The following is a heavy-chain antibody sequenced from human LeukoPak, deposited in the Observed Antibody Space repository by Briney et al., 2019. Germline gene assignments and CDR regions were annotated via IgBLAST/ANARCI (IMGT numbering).Heavy chain of an antibody. D-gene: IGHD4-17*01. V-gene: IGHV4-34*01. CDR2: INHSGST. CDR1: GGSFSGYY. Sequence: SETLSLTCAVYGGSFSGYYWSWIRQPPGKGLEWIGEINHSGSTNYNPSLKSRVTISIDTSRNQFSLKLRSVTAADTAVYYCARDLVTVTKGFDIWGQGTMVSVSS. CDR3: ARDLVTVTKGFDI. J-gene: IGHJ3*02.